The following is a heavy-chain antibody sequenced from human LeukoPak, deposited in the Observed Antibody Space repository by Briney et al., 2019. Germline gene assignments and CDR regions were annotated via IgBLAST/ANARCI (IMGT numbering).Heavy chain of an antibody. V-gene: IGHV3-21*01. Sequence: GGSLRLSCAASGFTFSSYSMNWVRHAPGKGLEWVSSISSSSSYIYYADSVKGRFTISRDNAKNSLYLQMNSLRAEDTAVYYCAREGTFCSGGSCYGMFAFDIWGQGAMVTVSS. CDR1: GFTFSSYS. D-gene: IGHD2-15*01. J-gene: IGHJ3*02. CDR3: AREGTFCSGGSCYGMFAFDI. CDR2: ISSSSSYI.